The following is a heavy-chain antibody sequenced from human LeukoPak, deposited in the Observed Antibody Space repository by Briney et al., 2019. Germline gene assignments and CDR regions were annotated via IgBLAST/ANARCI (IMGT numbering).Heavy chain of an antibody. Sequence: GGSLRLSCAASGFTFSSYGMHWVRQAPGKGLEWVAVISYDGSNKYYADSVKGRFTISRDNSKNTLYLQMNSLRAEDTAVYYCAKDRRYFDHSRGMDVWGQGTTVTVSS. V-gene: IGHV3-30*18. D-gene: IGHD3-9*01. CDR2: ISYDGSNK. J-gene: IGHJ6*02. CDR1: GFTFSSYG. CDR3: AKDRRYFDHSRGMDV.